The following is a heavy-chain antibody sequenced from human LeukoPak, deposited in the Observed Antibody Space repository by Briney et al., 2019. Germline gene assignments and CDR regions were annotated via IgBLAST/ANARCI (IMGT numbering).Heavy chain of an antibody. CDR3: ARSQSSSLIDY. CDR1: GFTFRSHD. V-gene: IGHV3-23*01. Sequence: GGSLRLSCAASGFTFRSHDMSWVRQAPGKGLEWVSGISGSGGSTFYADSVKGRFTFSRDNSKNTLYLQMNSLTVEDTAVYYCARSQSSSLIDYWGQGTLVTVSS. CDR2: ISGSGGST. D-gene: IGHD6-13*01. J-gene: IGHJ4*02.